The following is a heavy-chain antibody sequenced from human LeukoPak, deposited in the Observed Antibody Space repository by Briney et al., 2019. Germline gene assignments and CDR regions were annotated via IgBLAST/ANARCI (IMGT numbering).Heavy chain of an antibody. Sequence: SETLSLTCTVSGGSISSYYWSWIRQPPGKGLEWIGYIYYSGSTNYNPSLKSRVTISVDTSKNQFSLKLSSVTAADTAVYHCARLLYYYDSSGYYQRDNWFDPWGQGTLVTVSS. CDR1: GGSISSYY. CDR3: ARLLYYYDSSGYYQRDNWFDP. V-gene: IGHV4-59*01. J-gene: IGHJ5*02. CDR2: IYYSGST. D-gene: IGHD3-22*01.